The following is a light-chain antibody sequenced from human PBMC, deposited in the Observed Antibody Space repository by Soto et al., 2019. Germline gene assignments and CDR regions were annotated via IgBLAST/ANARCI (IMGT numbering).Light chain of an antibody. V-gene: IGLV7-46*01. CDR1: TGPVTSGHY. CDR2: DTS. J-gene: IGLJ2*01. Sequence: QAVVTQEPSLTVSPGGTVTLTCGSSTGPVTSGHYPYWFQQKPGQAPRTLIYDTSNKHSWTPARFSGSLLGGKPALTLSGADPQDEAEYFCLLSYGGARRVFGGGTKVTVL. CDR3: LLSYGGARRV.